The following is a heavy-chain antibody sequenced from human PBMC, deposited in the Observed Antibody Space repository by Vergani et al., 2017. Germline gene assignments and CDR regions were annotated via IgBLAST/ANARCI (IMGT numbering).Heavy chain of an antibody. CDR1: GGSVASTDYY. CDR3: ARSSCGGDCYGFDY. CDR2: FSRGGTT. V-gene: IGHV4-39*01. Sequence: QVQLQQWGAGVVKPSETLSLTCTVSGGSVASTDYYWGWIRRPPGKGLEWIGSFSRGGTTSFHPSVKSRVTISADTSKNRFSLKLTSVTAADTAVYYCARSSCGGDCYGFDYWGQGILVTVSS. J-gene: IGHJ4*02. D-gene: IGHD2-21*02.